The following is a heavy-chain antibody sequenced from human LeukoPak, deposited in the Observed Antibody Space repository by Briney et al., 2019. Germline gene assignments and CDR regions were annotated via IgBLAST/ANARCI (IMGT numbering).Heavy chain of an antibody. V-gene: IGHV3-48*03. CDR2: ISSSGSTI. CDR3: ARVRGSGLNLDY. D-gene: IGHD1-14*01. Sequence: GGSLRLSCAASGFTFSSYEMNWVRQAPGKGLEGVSYISSSGSTIYYADSVKGRFTISRDNAKNSLYLQMNSLRAEDTAVYYCARVRGSGLNLDYWGQGTLVTVSS. CDR1: GFTFSSYE. J-gene: IGHJ4*02.